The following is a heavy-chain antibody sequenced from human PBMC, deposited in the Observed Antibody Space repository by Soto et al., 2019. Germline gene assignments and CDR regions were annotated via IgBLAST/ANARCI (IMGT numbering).Heavy chain of an antibody. V-gene: IGHV3-23*01. D-gene: IGHD3-10*01. Sequence: EVQLLESGGGLVQPGGSLRLSCAASGCTFSSYAMSWVRKAPGKGLEWVSAISGSGGSTYYADSVKGRFTISRDNSKNTLYLQMNSLRAEDTAVYYCAKNTMVRGRNYYFDYWGQGTLVTVSS. CDR2: ISGSGGST. CDR1: GCTFSSYA. CDR3: AKNTMVRGRNYYFDY. J-gene: IGHJ4*02.